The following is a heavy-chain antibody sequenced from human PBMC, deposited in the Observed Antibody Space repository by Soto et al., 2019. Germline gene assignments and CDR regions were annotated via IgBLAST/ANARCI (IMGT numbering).Heavy chain of an antibody. V-gene: IGHV1-18*04. J-gene: IGHJ5*02. D-gene: IGHD3-3*01. CDR1: GYTFPTYG. CDR3: ARDWRGAEGFDP. Sequence: QVQLVQSGAEVKKPGGSVKVSCKASGYTFPTYGFSWVRQAPGQGLEWVGWIGADNSDTTYAQKFQGRVTMTIDTSTTTSYMELRSLTTDDTAVYFCARDWRGAEGFDPWGQGTLVTVSS. CDR2: IGADNSDT.